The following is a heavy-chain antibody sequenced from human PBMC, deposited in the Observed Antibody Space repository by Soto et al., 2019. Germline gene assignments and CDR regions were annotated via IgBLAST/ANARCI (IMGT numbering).Heavy chain of an antibody. J-gene: IGHJ6*02. CDR3: ARGSSDFWSGYLDV. CDR2: ITSSGSTI. Sequence: GGSLRLSCAASGFTFSSYEMNWVRQAPGKVLEWVSYITSSGSTIYYADSVKGRFTISRDNAKNSLYLQMNSLRAEDTAVYYCARGSSDFWSGYLDVWGQGTTVNVSS. CDR1: GFTFSSYE. V-gene: IGHV3-48*03. D-gene: IGHD3-3*01.